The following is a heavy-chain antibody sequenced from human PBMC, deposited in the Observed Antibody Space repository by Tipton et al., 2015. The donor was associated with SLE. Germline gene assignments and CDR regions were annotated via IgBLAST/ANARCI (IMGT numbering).Heavy chain of an antibody. Sequence: SLRLSCAASGFTFSSYWMTWVRQAPGKGLEWVANIKQDGSEKYYVDSVKGRFTISRDNAKNTLYLQMNSLRAEDTAVYYCARPYDFWSGNGMDVWGQGTTVTVSS. V-gene: IGHV3-7*04. D-gene: IGHD3-3*01. CDR3: ARPYDFWSGNGMDV. J-gene: IGHJ6*02. CDR1: GFTFSSYW. CDR2: IKQDGSEK.